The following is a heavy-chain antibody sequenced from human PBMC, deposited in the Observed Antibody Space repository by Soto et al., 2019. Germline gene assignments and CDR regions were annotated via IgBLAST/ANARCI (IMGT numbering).Heavy chain of an antibody. CDR3: AREGEYYYDSSGYWYGMDV. Sequence: SETLSLTCAVYGGSFSGYYWSWIRQPPGKGLEWIGEINHSGSTNYNPSLKSRVTISVDTSKNQFSLKLSSVTAADTAVYYCAREGEYYYDSSGYWYGMDVWGQGTTVTVS. CDR1: GGSFSGYY. CDR2: INHSGST. D-gene: IGHD3-22*01. J-gene: IGHJ6*02. V-gene: IGHV4-34*01.